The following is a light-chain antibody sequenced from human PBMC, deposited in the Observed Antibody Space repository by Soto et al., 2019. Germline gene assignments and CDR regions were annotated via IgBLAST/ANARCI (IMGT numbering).Light chain of an antibody. J-gene: IGKJ2*01. CDR2: AAS. Sequence: DIQMTQSPSSLSASVGDRVTITCRASQNIYRYLNWYQQKPGKVPKVLIYAASTLQSGVPSRFGGSGSGTEFSLSISSLQPEDFATYYCQQSYNTPYTFGQGTKLEI. CDR3: QQSYNTPYT. CDR1: QNIYRY. V-gene: IGKV1-39*01.